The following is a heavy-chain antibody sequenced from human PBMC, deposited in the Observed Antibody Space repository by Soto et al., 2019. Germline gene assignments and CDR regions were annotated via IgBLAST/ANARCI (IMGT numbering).Heavy chain of an antibody. Sequence: QITLKESGPTLVKPTQTLTLTCTFSGFSLSTRGVAVGWIRQPPGRALEWLALMYWDDDKRYNPSLKTRLTVNKDASKNRVVLLKTNMDPVDTATYYCAHMPVATYYYDSYCVDSWGQGTLVTVSS. CDR1: GFSLSTRGVA. V-gene: IGHV2-5*02. J-gene: IGHJ4*02. CDR2: MYWDDDK. CDR3: AHMPVATYYYDSYCVDS. D-gene: IGHD3-22*01.